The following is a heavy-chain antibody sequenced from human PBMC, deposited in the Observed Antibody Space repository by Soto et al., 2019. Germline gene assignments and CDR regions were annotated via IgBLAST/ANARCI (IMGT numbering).Heavy chain of an antibody. D-gene: IGHD2-21*01. V-gene: IGHV1-18*01. Sequence: ASVKVSCKASGYIFNKYGLNWVRQAPGQGLEWMGRISAFNGYTNFAQKFQGRVTLTTDTSTNTAYMELSSLRSDDTAIYYCARGRGVVIPAGTPDAFDVWRQGTMVTVSS. CDR2: ISAFNGYT. CDR1: GYIFNKYG. J-gene: IGHJ3*01. CDR3: ARGRGVVIPAGTPDAFDV.